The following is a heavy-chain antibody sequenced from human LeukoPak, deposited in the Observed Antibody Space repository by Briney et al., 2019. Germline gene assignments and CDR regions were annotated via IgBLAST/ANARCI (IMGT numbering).Heavy chain of an antibody. CDR1: GFTFSSYR. V-gene: IGHV3-21*01. J-gene: IGHJ6*02. D-gene: IGHD5-24*01. CDR3: ARDGPEGDGYKLGDYGMDV. Sequence: PGGSLRLSCAASGFTFSSYRMNWVRQAPGKGLEWVSSISSSSSYIYYADSVKGRFTISRDYAKNSQYLQMNSLRAEDTAVYYCARDGPEGDGYKLGDYGMDVWGQGTTVTVSS. CDR2: ISSSSSYI.